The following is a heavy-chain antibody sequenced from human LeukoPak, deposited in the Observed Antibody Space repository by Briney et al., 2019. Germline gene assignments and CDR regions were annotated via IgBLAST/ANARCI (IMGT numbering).Heavy chain of an antibody. CDR2: MWYDGSIE. CDR3: ARGYYGSGKFDY. V-gene: IGHV3-33*01. J-gene: IGHJ4*02. CDR1: GFSFNTYG. D-gene: IGHD3-10*01. Sequence: GKSLRLSCGASGFSFNTYGIHWVRQALGKGLEWVAAMWYDGSIEYYADSVKGRFTISRDNSKNTVYLQMNSLRAEDTAVYYCARGYYGSGKFDYWGQGTLVTVSS.